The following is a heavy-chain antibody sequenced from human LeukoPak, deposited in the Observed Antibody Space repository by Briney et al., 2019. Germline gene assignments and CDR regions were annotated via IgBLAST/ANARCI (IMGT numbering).Heavy chain of an antibody. CDR3: ARGQSLNDY. CDR2: IYYTGST. CDR1: GGSINSYY. Sequence: PSETLSLTCTVSGGSINSYYWSWIRQPPGKGLECIGHIYYTGSTYYKPSLESRVTISVDTAKNQISLKLSSVTAADTAVYYCARGQSLNDYWGQGTLVTVSS. V-gene: IGHV4-59*01. J-gene: IGHJ4*02.